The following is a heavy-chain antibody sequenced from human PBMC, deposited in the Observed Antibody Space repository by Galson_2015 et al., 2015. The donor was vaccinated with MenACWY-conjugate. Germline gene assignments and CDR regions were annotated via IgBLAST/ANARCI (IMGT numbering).Heavy chain of an antibody. Sequence: SLRLSCAAAGFTFNSIGMHWVRRSPGKGLEWLALISKDARQTFHADSVEGRFTISRDNSNNTLYLEMNSLRVDDTAVYYCATSNYYDGGGPVCLNWGQGTLVTVSS. D-gene: IGHD3-22*01. J-gene: IGHJ1*01. CDR2: ISKDARQT. CDR1: GFTFNSIG. CDR3: ATSNYYDGGGPVCLN. V-gene: IGHV3-30*03.